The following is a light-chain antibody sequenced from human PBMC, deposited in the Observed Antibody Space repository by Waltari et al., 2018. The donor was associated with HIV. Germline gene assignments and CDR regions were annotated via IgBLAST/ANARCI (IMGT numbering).Light chain of an antibody. Sequence: ELVLTQSPGTLSLSPGEGATLSCRASQTFSSSTYLAWYQQKPGQAPRLLIYDASSRATGIPDRFSGSGSGTDFTLTISRLEPEDFAVYYCQQYAGSPYTFGQGTKLENK. J-gene: IGKJ2*01. V-gene: IGKV3-20*01. CDR2: DAS. CDR3: QQYAGSPYT. CDR1: QTFSSSTY.